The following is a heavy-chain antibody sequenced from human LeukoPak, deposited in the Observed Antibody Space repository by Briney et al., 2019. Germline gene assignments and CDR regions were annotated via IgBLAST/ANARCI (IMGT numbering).Heavy chain of an antibody. Sequence: KPSETLSLTCSVSGDSVTNYYWSWIRQPPGKGLEYIGYIFYRGNSNYSPSLKSRVTISVDTSKNQFSLKLSSVTAADTAVYYCARYGTGDYVFNYYYYMDVWGKGTTVTISS. CDR2: IFYRGNS. CDR1: GDSVTNYY. J-gene: IGHJ6*03. D-gene: IGHD4-17*01. V-gene: IGHV4-59*08. CDR3: ARYGTGDYVFNYYYYMDV.